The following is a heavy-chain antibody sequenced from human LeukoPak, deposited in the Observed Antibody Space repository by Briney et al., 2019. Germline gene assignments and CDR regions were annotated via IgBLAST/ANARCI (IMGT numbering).Heavy chain of an antibody. CDR3: AKDAHGYCSGGSCPG. J-gene: IGHJ4*02. D-gene: IGHD2-15*01. CDR2: ISDSGGST. CDR1: GFTFSSYA. Sequence: AGGSLRLSCAASGFTFSSYAMSWVRQAPGKGLEWVSGISDSGGSTYYADSVKGRFTISRDNSKNTLYLRMNSLRAEDTAVYYCAKDAHGYCSGGSCPGWGQGTLVTVSS. V-gene: IGHV3-23*01.